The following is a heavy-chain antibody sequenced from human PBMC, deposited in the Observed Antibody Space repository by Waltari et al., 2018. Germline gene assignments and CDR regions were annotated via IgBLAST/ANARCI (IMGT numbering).Heavy chain of an antibody. CDR1: GFTFSSYA. V-gene: IGHV3-23*01. J-gene: IGHJ4*02. D-gene: IGHD6-13*01. CDR2: IRGSGDST. CDR3: AKDIASGPKRDY. Sequence: EVQLLESGGGLVQPGGSLRLSCAASGFTFSSYAMRWVRQAPGKGLEWVSAIRGSGDSTYYADSVKGRFTISRDNSKNTLYLQMNSLRAEDTAVYYCAKDIASGPKRDYWGQGTLVTVSS.